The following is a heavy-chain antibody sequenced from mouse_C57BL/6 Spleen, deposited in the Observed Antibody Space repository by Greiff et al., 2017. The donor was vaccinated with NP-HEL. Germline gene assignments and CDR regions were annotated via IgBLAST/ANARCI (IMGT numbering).Heavy chain of an antibody. CDR2: ISDGDSYT. CDR3: ARDSGRSSYYFDY. CDR1: GFTFSSYA. V-gene: IGHV5-4*01. D-gene: IGHD1-1*01. J-gene: IGHJ2*01. Sequence: DVLLVESGGGLVKPGGSLKLSCEASGFTFSSYAMSWVRQTPEKRLEWVATISDGDSYTYYPDNVKGRFTISRDKAKNNLYLQMSQLKSEDTAMYYCARDSGRSSYYFDYWGQGTTLTVSS.